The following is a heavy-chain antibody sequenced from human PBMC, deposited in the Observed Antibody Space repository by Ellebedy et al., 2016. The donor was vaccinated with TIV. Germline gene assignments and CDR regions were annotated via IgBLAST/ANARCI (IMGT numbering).Heavy chain of an antibody. V-gene: IGHV3-53*05. D-gene: IGHD6-13*01. Sequence: GESLKISCTASGFTVGNNYMNWLRKAPGKGLEWVSLIYSVGDTVYADSVKGRFTISRDSSKNTLYLQMNSLRAEDTAVYYCARDPPGIAASGPYKWGQGTLVTVSS. J-gene: IGHJ4*02. CDR1: GFTVGNNY. CDR3: ARDPPGIAASGPYK. CDR2: IYSVGDT.